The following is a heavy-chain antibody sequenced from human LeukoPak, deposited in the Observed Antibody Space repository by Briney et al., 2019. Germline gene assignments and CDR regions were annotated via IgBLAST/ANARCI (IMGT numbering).Heavy chain of an antibody. J-gene: IGHJ4*02. CDR3: ARAYYDILTGYYFDY. Sequence: SETLSLTCTVSGGSISSSSYYWGWIRQPPGKGLEWIGRIYTSGSTNYNPSLKSRVTISVDTSKNQFSLKLSSVTAADTAVYYCARAYYDILTGYYFDYWGQGTLVTVSS. V-gene: IGHV4-39*07. D-gene: IGHD3-9*01. CDR1: GGSISSSSYY. CDR2: IYTSGST.